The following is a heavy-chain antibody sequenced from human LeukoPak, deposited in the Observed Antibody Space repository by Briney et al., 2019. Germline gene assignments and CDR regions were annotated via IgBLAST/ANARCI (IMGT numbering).Heavy chain of an antibody. Sequence: ASVKLSCKASGYTFTGYYMHWVRQAPGQGLEWMGIINPSGGSTSYAQKFQGRVTMTRDTSTSTVYMELSSLRSEDTAVYYCASPKFRSRSVAGTEGLDYWGQGTLVTVSS. J-gene: IGHJ4*02. CDR3: ASPKFRSRSVAGTEGLDY. CDR2: INPSGGST. D-gene: IGHD6-19*01. CDR1: GYTFTGYY. V-gene: IGHV1-46*03.